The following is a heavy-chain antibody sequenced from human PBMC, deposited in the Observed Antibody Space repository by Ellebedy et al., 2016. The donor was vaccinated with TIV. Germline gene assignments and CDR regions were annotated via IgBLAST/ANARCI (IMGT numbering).Heavy chain of an antibody. CDR1: GFTFRHYW. Sequence: GESLKISCEASGFTFRHYWMQWVRQVPGMGLVWVAAINEPGTFTAHADSVKGRFTISRDNVKNKVYLQMTSLRAEDTALYYCLSVGAQSWGQGTLVTVSS. CDR2: INEPGTFT. CDR3: LSVGAQS. J-gene: IGHJ5*02. V-gene: IGHV3-74*01. D-gene: IGHD2/OR15-2a*01.